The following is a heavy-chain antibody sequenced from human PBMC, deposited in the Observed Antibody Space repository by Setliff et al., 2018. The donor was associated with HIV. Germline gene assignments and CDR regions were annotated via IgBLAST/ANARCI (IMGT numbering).Heavy chain of an antibody. V-gene: IGHV3-23*01. D-gene: IGHD3-22*01. CDR3: ATDSSGYYLGGFDY. CDR1: GFTFSSYA. CDR2: ITGNGGST. J-gene: IGHJ4*02. Sequence: GGSLRLSCAASGFTFSSYAMSWVRQAPGKGLEWVSAITGNGGSTYYADSVKGRFTISRDNSKNKVYLQMNNLRAEDTAVYYCATDSSGYYLGGFDYWGQGTLVTVSS.